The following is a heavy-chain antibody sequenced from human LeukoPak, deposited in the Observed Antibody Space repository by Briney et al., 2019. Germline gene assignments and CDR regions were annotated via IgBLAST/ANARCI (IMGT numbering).Heavy chain of an antibody. CDR1: GGSISSGDYY. J-gene: IGHJ4*02. V-gene: IGHV4-31*03. D-gene: IGHD5-18*01. Sequence: SQTLSLTCTVSGGSISSGDYYWGSIRQLRGKGLEWIVCISYRAITYYNPSLQSRVNISVDTSMTKFSLRLRSVTAADTAVYYCARDLGYGRGFDFWGQGSLVTVSS. CDR2: ISYRAIT. CDR3: ARDLGYGRGFDF.